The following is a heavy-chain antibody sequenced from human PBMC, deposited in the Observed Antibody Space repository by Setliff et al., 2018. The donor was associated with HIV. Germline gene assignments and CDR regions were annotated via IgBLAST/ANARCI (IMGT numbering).Heavy chain of an antibody. J-gene: IGHJ4*02. Sequence: ASVKVSCKASGYTFTSYYIHWVRQAPGQGLEWMGIIYPNEDRTTYAQEFQGRVTMTRDTSTSTVYMELSSLRSEDTAVYYCAREPSGSGHYFYFDYWGQGTLVTSPQ. CDR2: IYPNEDRT. V-gene: IGHV1-46*01. CDR1: GYTFTSYY. D-gene: IGHD1-26*01. CDR3: AREPSGSGHYFYFDY.